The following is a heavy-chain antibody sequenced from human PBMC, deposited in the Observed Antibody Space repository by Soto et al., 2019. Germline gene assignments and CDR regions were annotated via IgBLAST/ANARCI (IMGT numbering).Heavy chain of an antibody. CDR1: GYTFTSYD. CDR3: ARGIAAAGDFDY. V-gene: IGHV1-8*01. J-gene: IGHJ4*02. D-gene: IGHD6-13*01. Sequence: ASVKVSCKASGYTFTSYDINWVRQATGQGLEWMGWMNPNSGNTGYAQKLQGRVTMTTDTSTSTAYMELRSLRSDDTAVYYCARGIAAAGDFDYWGQGTLVTVSS. CDR2: MNPNSGNT.